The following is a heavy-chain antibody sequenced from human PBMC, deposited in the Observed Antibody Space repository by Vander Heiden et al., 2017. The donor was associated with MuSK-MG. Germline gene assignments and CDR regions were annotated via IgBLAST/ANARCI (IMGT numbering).Heavy chain of an antibody. CDR3: ARGDYIYYGSGYYFDY. CDR1: GFTFRSYS. D-gene: IGHD3-10*01. Sequence: EVQLVESGGDLVQPGGSLRLSCAASGFTFRSYSMNWVRQAPGKGLEWVSYISSSSSTIYYADSVKGRFTISRDNAKNSLYLQMNSLRAEDTAVYYCARGDYIYYGSGYYFDYWGQGTLVTVSS. CDR2: ISSSSSTI. J-gene: IGHJ4*02. V-gene: IGHV3-48*04.